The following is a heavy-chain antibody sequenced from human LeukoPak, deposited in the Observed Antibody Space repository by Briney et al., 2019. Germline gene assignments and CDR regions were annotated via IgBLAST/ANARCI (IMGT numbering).Heavy chain of an antibody. V-gene: IGHV3-30*18. CDR2: ISYDGSSK. D-gene: IGHD6-13*01. J-gene: IGHJ4*02. CDR1: GFTFSYYG. Sequence: PGGSLRLSCAASGFTFSYYGMHWVRQAPGKGLEWVAVISYDGSSKYYADSVKGRFTISRDNSKNTLYLQMNSLRAEDTAVYYCAEDGLAAAGWFDYWGQGTLVTVSS. CDR3: AEDGLAAAGWFDY.